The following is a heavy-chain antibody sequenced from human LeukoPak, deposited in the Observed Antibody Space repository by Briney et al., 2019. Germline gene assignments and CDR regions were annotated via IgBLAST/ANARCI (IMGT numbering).Heavy chain of an antibody. J-gene: IGHJ4*02. Sequence: SETLSLTCAVYGGSFSGYYWTWIRQPPGKGLEWIGEINDSGSTNYNPSLKSRVTISVDTSKNQFSLKLSSVTAADAAVYYCARNSEYSRSLDYWGQGTLVTVSS. V-gene: IGHV4-34*01. CDR2: INDSGST. CDR3: ARNSEYSRSLDY. CDR1: GGSFSGYY. D-gene: IGHD6-6*01.